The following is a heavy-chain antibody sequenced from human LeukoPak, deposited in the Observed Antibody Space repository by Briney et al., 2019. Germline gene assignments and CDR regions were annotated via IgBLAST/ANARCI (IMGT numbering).Heavy chain of an antibody. D-gene: IGHD2/OR15-2a*01. J-gene: IGHJ5*02. CDR2: ISGSGGST. CDR3: ARDLSGDYWFDP. CDR1: GFTFSSYA. V-gene: IGHV3-23*01. Sequence: GGSLRLSCAASGFTFSSYAMSWVRQAPGKGLEWVSAISGSGGSTYYADSVKGRFTISRDNAKNSLYLQMNSLRAEDTAVYYCARDLSGDYWFDPWGQGTLVTVSS.